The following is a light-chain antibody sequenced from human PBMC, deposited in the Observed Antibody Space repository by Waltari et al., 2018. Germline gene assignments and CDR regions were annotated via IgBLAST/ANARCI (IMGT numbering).Light chain of an antibody. CDR3: QQYYSMPYS. CDR2: WAF. V-gene: IGKV4-1*01. Sequence: DLLMTKSLDSPVGSLGVRVTINWKFSMSLLYSSNNKNYLAWYQQKPGQAPKLLIYWAFTRESGVPNRFSGSGSGTDFILTISGLQAEDVAVYYCQQYYSMPYSFGQGTKVEIK. CDR1: MSLLYSSNNKNY. J-gene: IGKJ2*03.